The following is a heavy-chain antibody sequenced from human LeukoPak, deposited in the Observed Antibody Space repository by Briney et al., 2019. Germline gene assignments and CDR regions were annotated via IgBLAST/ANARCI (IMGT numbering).Heavy chain of an antibody. V-gene: IGHV1-3*01. Sequence: ASVKVSCKASGYTFTSYAMHWVRQAPGQRLEWMGWISADNGNTKYSQKFQGRVTITRDTSASTAYMELSSLRSEDTAVYYCARNIGDYGIDYWGQGTLVTVSS. CDR1: GYTFTSYA. CDR3: ARNIGDYGIDY. J-gene: IGHJ4*02. CDR2: ISADNGNT. D-gene: IGHD4-17*01.